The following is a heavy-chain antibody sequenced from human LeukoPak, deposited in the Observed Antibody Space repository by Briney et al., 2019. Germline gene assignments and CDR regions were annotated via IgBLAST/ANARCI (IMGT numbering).Heavy chain of an antibody. CDR3: TTDPLGYCSSTTCYAYFQH. CDR1: GFTFSNAW. CDR2: ITSKTDGGTT. D-gene: IGHD2-2*01. Sequence: GGSLRLSCAASGFTFSNAWMSWVRQAPGKGLEWVGRITSKTDGGTTDYAAPVKGRFTISTDDSKNTLYLQMNSLKTEDPAVYYCTTDPLGYCSSTTCYAYFQHWGHGTLVTVSS. V-gene: IGHV3-15*01. J-gene: IGHJ1*01.